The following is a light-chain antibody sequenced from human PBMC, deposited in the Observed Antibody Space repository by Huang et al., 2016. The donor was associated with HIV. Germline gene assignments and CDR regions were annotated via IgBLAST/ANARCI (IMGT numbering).Light chain of an antibody. CDR1: QSLLHINGKTY. J-gene: IGKJ2*03. V-gene: IGKV2-28*01. CDR2: LGS. Sequence: DIVMTQSPLPLCVTPGEPASISCRSNQSLLHINGKTYLDWYLQKPGQSPQLLIYLGSNRASGVPDRFSGSGSGTDFTLKISRVEAEDVGVYYCMQALQTPNSFGQGTKLEIK. CDR3: MQALQTPNS.